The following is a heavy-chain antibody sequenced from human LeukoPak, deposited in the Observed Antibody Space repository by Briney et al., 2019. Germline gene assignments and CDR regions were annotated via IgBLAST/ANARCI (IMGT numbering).Heavy chain of an antibody. Sequence: GGSLRLSCAASGFTFSSYAMSWVRQAPGKGLEWVSAISGSGGSTYYADSVKGRFTISRDNSKNTLYLQMNSLRAEDTAVYYRAMESPSRAARPLPADYWGQGTLVTVSS. CDR1: GFTFSSYA. D-gene: IGHD6-6*01. J-gene: IGHJ4*02. CDR3: AMESPSRAARPLPADY. V-gene: IGHV3-23*01. CDR2: ISGSGGST.